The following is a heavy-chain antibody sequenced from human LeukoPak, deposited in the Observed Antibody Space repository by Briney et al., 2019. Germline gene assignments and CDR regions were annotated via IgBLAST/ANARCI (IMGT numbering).Heavy chain of an antibody. Sequence: PSETLSLTCTVSGGSISSYYWSWIRQPPGKGLEWIGYIYYSGSTNYNPSLKSRISISVDTSKNQFSLKLSSVTAADTAVYYCARGGPMVRGVIIDPYYYYYMDVWGKGTTVTISS. D-gene: IGHD3-10*01. V-gene: IGHV4-59*12. CDR3: ARGGPMVRGVIIDPYYYYYMDV. J-gene: IGHJ6*03. CDR1: GGSISSYY. CDR2: IYYSGST.